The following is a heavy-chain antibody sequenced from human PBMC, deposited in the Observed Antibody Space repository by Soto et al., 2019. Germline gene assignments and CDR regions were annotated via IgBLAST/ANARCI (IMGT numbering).Heavy chain of an antibody. Sequence: QVQLVQSGAEVKKPGASVKVSCKASGYTFTSYDINWVRQATGQGLEWMGWMNPNSGNTGYAQKFQGRVTMTRNTSISIAYMELSSLRSEDTAVYYCARGRSRASFAYGDYDWFDPWGQGTLVTVSS. CDR1: GYTFTSYD. CDR3: ARGRSRASFAYGDYDWFDP. J-gene: IGHJ5*02. V-gene: IGHV1-8*01. D-gene: IGHD4-17*01. CDR2: MNPNSGNT.